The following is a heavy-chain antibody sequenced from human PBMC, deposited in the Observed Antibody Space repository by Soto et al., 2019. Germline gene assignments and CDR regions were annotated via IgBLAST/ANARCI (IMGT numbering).Heavy chain of an antibody. CDR1: GFTFSSYA. CDR2: ISGSGGST. Sequence: GGSLRLSCAASGFTFSSYAMSWVRQAPGKGLEWVSSISGSGGSTYYADSVKGRFTISRDNAKNSLYLQMNSLRAEDTAVYYCARDSVYDILTGYYEDYYYGMDVWGQGTTVTVSS. D-gene: IGHD3-9*01. CDR3: ARDSVYDILTGYYEDYYYGMDV. J-gene: IGHJ6*02. V-gene: IGHV3-23*01.